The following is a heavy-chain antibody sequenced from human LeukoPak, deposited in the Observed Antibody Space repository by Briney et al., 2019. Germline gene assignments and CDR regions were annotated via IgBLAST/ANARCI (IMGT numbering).Heavy chain of an antibody. D-gene: IGHD2-15*01. CDR2: ISAYNGNT. V-gene: IGHV1-18*01. CDR3: ARDLGYCSGSSCLNWFDP. CDR1: GYTFTSYG. Sequence: ASVKVSCKASGYTFTSYGISWVRQAPGQGLEWMGWISAYNGNTNYAQKLQGRVTMTTDTSTSTAYMELRSLRSDDTAVYYCARDLGYCSGSSCLNWFDPWGQGTLVTVSS. J-gene: IGHJ5*02.